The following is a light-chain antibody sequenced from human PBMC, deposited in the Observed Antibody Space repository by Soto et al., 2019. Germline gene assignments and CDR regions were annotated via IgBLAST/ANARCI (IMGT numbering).Light chain of an antibody. CDR1: SSDVGGYKY. J-gene: IGLJ3*02. CDR3: SSYTSSSTSWV. CDR2: EVS. Sequence: QSVLTQPASVSGSPGQSITISCTGTSSDVGGYKYVSWYQHHPGKAPKLMIYEVSNRPSGVSNRFSGSKSGNTASLTISGLQAEDEADYHCSSYTSSSTSWVFGGGTKLTVL. V-gene: IGLV2-14*01.